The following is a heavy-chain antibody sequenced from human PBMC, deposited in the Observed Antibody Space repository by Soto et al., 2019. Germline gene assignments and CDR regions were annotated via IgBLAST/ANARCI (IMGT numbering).Heavy chain of an antibody. CDR3: EHRGGSRAMHL. Sequence: QITLKESGPTLVKPTQTLTLTCTFSGFSLTTTEVGVGWIRQPPGKALECLALIYWNHDKHYSPSLKSSLTIPKDTSKNPVVLTMTTMDPVDPGTYYCEHRGGSRAMHLWGQGTTVTVSS. CDR1: GFSLTTTEVG. J-gene: IGHJ6*02. V-gene: IGHV2-5*01. CDR2: IYWNHDK.